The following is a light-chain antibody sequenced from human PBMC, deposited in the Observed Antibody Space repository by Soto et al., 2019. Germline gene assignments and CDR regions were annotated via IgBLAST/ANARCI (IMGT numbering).Light chain of an antibody. J-gene: IGKJ1*01. CDR3: HQYGRSPRT. CDR2: GAS. CDR1: QSVSSSY. V-gene: IGKV3-20*01. Sequence: EVVLSQSPGALSLTPEERATLSCRASQSVSSSYLAWYQQKPGQAPSLLMYGASRRATGIPERFSGSGSGTDFTLTISRLEPEDFAVYYCHQYGRSPRTFGQGTKVDI.